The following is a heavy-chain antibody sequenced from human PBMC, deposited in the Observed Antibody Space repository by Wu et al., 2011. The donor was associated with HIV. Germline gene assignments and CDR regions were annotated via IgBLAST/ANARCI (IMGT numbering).Heavy chain of an antibody. D-gene: IGHD5-12*01. CDR2: SNPNGGSP. CDR3: AREGNSGYDWAGLDY. J-gene: IGHJ4*02. CDR1: GYTFTNYY. V-gene: IGHV1-46*01. Sequence: QVQLVQSGAEMKKPGASVKVSCRASGYTFTNYYIHWVRQAPGQGLEWMGVSNPNGGSPGNGQKFQGRVTMTRDTSISTAYMELSRLRSDDTAVYYCAREGNSGYDWAGLDYWGQGTLVTVSS.